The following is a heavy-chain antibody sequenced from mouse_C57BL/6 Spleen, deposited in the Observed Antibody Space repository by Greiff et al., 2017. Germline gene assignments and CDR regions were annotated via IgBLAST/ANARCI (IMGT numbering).Heavy chain of an antibody. CDR1: GYSFTGYY. V-gene: IGHV1-31*01. CDR3: ARWDYYGSSPSYAMDY. CDR2: IYPYNGVS. D-gene: IGHD1-1*01. J-gene: IGHJ4*01. Sequence: EVQLVESGPELVKPGASVKISCKASGYSFTGYYMHWVKQSHGNILDWIGYIYPYNGVSSYNQKFKGKATLTVDKSSSTAYMELRSLTSEDSAVYYCARWDYYGSSPSYAMDYWGQGTSVTVSS.